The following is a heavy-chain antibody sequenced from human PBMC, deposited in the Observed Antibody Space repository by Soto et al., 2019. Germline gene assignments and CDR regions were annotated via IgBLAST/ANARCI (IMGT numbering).Heavy chain of an antibody. V-gene: IGHV1-18*01. D-gene: IGHD6-6*01. Sequence: VQLVQSGGEVSRPGASVKVSCKDSGYTFTGFGITWVRQVPGQGLEWMGWISAYNGNADYAHNLQDRVTMSTDTSTTTDYMELRSLRSDDKAVYYCARVRSSRVAARKGALDHLDHWGQGTLITVSS. CDR1: GYTFTGFG. J-gene: IGHJ4*02. CDR2: ISAYNGNA. CDR3: ARVRSSRVAARKGALDHLDH.